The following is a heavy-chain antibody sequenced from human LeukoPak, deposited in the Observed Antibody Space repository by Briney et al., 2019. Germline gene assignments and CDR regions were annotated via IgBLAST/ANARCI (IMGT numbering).Heavy chain of an antibody. Sequence: GGSLRLSCAASGFTFSTYWWHWVPQAPGKGLVWVSRINSDGSRTTYADSVKGRFTISRDNSKNTLYLQMNSLRAEDTAVYYCARSRLSGINDAFDIWGQGTTVTVSS. V-gene: IGHV3-74*01. CDR1: GFTFSTYW. CDR3: ARSRLSGINDAFDI. CDR2: INSDGSRT. D-gene: IGHD3-3*01. J-gene: IGHJ3*02.